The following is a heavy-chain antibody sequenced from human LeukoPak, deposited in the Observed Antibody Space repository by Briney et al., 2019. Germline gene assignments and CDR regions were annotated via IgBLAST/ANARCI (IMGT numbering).Heavy chain of an antibody. D-gene: IGHD5-18*01. J-gene: IGHJ5*02. V-gene: IGHV3-15*01. CDR1: GFTFSNAW. CDR3: TTLRLTASDS. CDR2: IKSRGDGGTI. Sequence: GGSLRLSCEAAGFTFSNAWMSWVRQAPGKGLEWVGRIKSRGDGGTIDYAEPVKGRLIISRDDSRNTLYLQMNNLKIEDTAMYYCTTLRLTASDSWGQGTRVSVSS.